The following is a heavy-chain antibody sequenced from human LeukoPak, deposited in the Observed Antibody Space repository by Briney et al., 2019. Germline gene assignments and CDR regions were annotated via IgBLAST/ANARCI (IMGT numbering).Heavy chain of an antibody. CDR3: ASEGIAVAGTFNY. CDR1: GGSISSYY. D-gene: IGHD6-19*01. J-gene: IGHJ4*02. CDR2: IYYSGST. V-gene: IGHV4-59*12. Sequence: PSETLSLTCTVSGGSISSYYWSWIRQPPGKGLEWIGYIYYSGSTNYNPSLKSRVTISVDTSRNQFSLNLNSVTAADTAVYYCASEGIAVAGTFNYWGQGTLVTVSS.